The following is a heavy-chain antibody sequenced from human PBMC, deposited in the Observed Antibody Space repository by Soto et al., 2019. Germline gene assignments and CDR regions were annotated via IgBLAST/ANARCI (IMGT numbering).Heavy chain of an antibody. D-gene: IGHD3-3*01. CDR2: IYYSGST. Sequence: NPSETLSLTCTVSGGSISSGDYYWSWIRQPPGKGLEWIGYIYYSGSTYYNPSLKSRVTISVDTSKNQFSLKLSSVTAADTAVYYCARAQPANYYDFWSGYYYYYGMDVWGQGTTVT. V-gene: IGHV4-30-4*01. CDR3: ARAQPANYYDFWSGYYYYYGMDV. J-gene: IGHJ6*02. CDR1: GGSISSGDYY.